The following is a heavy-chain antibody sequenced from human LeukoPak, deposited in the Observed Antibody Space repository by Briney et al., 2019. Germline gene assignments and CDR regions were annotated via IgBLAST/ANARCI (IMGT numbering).Heavy chain of an antibody. J-gene: IGHJ3*02. CDR2: IYYSGST. CDR1: GGSFSGYY. V-gene: IGHV4-59*01. Sequence: TSETLSLTCAVYGGSFSGYYWSWIRQPPGKGLEWIGYIYYSGSTNYNPSLKSRVTISVDTSKNQFSLKLSSVTAADTAVYYCARASDITTKDKRAFDIWGQGTMVTVSS. CDR3: ARASDITTKDKRAFDI. D-gene: IGHD3-22*01.